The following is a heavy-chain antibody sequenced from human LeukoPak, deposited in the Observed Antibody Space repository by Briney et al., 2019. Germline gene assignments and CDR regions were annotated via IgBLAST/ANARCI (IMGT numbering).Heavy chain of an antibody. CDR1: GFTFSSYD. J-gene: IGHJ3*02. V-gene: IGHV3-13*01. Sequence: SGGSLRLSCAASGFTFSSYDMHWVRQATGKGLEWVSAIGTAGDTYYPGSVKGRFTISRENAKSSLYLQMNSLRAGDTAVYYCAREGYSLGTFDIWGQGTMVTVSS. CDR2: IGTAGDT. CDR3: AREGYSLGTFDI. D-gene: IGHD6-13*01.